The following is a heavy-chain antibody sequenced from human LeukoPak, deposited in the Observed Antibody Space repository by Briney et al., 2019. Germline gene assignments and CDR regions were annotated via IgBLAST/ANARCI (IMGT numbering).Heavy chain of an antibody. CDR2: IYYSGST. CDR3: AREGYYGSGNLDP. Sequence: SETLSLTCTVSGGSFSGYYWSWIRQPPGKGLEWIGYIYYSGSTYYNPSLKSRVTISVDTSKNQFSLKLSSVTAADTAVYYCAREGYYGSGNLDPWGQGTLVTVSS. CDR1: GGSFSGYY. D-gene: IGHD3-10*01. V-gene: IGHV4-30-4*08. J-gene: IGHJ5*02.